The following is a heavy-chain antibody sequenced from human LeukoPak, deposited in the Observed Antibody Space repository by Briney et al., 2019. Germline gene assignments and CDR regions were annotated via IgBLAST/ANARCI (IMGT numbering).Heavy chain of an antibody. D-gene: IGHD3-3*01. J-gene: IGHJ4*02. Sequence: ASVNVSFKSSGYTFTIYGISWVRQAPGQGREGMGWISAYNGNTNYAQKLQGRVTMTTDTSTSTAYMELRSLRSDDTAVYYCARRPRYYDFWSGYSVPDDYWGQGTLVTVSS. CDR3: ARRPRYYDFWSGYSVPDDY. V-gene: IGHV1-18*01. CDR2: ISAYNGNT. CDR1: GYTFTIYG.